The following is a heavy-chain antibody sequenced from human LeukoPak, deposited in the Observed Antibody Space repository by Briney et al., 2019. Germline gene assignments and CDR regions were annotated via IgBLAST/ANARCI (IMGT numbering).Heavy chain of an antibody. Sequence: SETLSPTCAVYGGSFSGYYWSWIRQPPGKGLEWIGEINHSGSTNYNPSLKSRVTIPVDTSKNQFSLKLSSVTAADTAVYYCARRTDYYGSGRPFDPWGQGTLVTVSS. CDR2: INHSGST. D-gene: IGHD3-10*01. CDR1: GGSFSGYY. CDR3: ARRTDYYGSGRPFDP. V-gene: IGHV4-34*01. J-gene: IGHJ5*02.